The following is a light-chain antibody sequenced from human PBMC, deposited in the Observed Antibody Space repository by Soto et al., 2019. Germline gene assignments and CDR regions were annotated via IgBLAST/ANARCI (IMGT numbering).Light chain of an antibody. V-gene: IGLV2-14*01. CDR3: SSYTSSSTLYV. J-gene: IGLJ1*01. CDR2: EVS. Sequence: QSALTQPASVSGSHGQSITISCTGTSSDVGGYNYVSWYQQHPGKAPKPMIYEVSNRPSGVSNRFSGSKSGNTASLTISGLQAEDEADYYCSSYTSSSTLYVFGTGTKVTVL. CDR1: SSDVGGYNY.